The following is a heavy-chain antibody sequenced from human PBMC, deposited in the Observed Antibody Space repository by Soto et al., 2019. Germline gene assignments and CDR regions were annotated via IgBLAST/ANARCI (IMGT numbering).Heavy chain of an antibody. J-gene: IGHJ5*02. V-gene: IGHV4-59*01. CDR1: GGSISSYY. CDR2: IYYSGST. D-gene: IGHD3-10*01. Sequence: SETLSLTCTVSGGSISSYYWSWIRQLPGKGLEWIGYIYYSGSTNYNPSLKSRVTISVDTSKNQFSLKLSSVTAADTAVYYCASVLTMVRGVSWFDPWGQGTLVTVSS. CDR3: ASVLTMVRGVSWFDP.